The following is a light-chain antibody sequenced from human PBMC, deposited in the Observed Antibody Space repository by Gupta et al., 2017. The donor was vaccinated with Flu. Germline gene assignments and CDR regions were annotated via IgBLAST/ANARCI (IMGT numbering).Light chain of an antibody. CDR2: TAS. Sequence: DIQMTQSPSSLSASVGDRVTITCRTSQNIDNYLNWYQQKPGKAPRLLIYTASNLQSGVSSRFSGSGSGTDFTLTISRLQPEDFATYYCQQSDSTPRTFGQGTKVDFK. V-gene: IGKV1-39*01. CDR3: QQSDSTPRT. J-gene: IGKJ1*01. CDR1: QNIDNY.